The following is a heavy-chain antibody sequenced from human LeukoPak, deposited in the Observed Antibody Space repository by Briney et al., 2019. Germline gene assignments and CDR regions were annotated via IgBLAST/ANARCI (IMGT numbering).Heavy chain of an antibody. CDR1: GGSISSYY. CDR2: IYTSGST. J-gene: IGHJ6*03. D-gene: IGHD3-10*01. Sequence: SETLSLTCTVSGGSISSYYWSWLRQPPGKGLEWIGYIYTSGSTNYNPSLKSRVTISVDTSKNQFSLKLSSVTAADTAVYYCARQSYYYYMDVWGKGTTVTVSS. V-gene: IGHV4-4*09. CDR3: ARQSYYYYMDV.